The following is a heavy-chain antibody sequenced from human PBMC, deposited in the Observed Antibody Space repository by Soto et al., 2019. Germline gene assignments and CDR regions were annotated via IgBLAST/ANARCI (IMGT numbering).Heavy chain of an antibody. CDR3: ARSYSDSSGFTADY. CDR2: ISSSSGTI. CDR1: GFTLSSYS. V-gene: IGHV3-48*02. J-gene: IGHJ4*02. Sequence: LRLSCAASGFTLSSYSMNWVRQAPGKGLEWVSYISSSSGTIYYADSVKGRFTISRDNAENSLYLQMNSLRDEDTAVYYCARSYSDSSGFTADYWGQGTLVTAPQ. D-gene: IGHD3-22*01.